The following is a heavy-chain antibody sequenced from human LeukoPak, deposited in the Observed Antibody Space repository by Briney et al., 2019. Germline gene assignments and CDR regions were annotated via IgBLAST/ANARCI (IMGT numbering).Heavy chain of an antibody. J-gene: IGHJ4*02. CDR3: ARDQVRGFDYFDY. V-gene: IGHV3-21*01. Sequence: GGSLRLSCAASGFTFSSYSMNWVRQAPGKGLEWVSSISTSSTYIYYADSVKGRFTISRDNAKNSLYLQMNSLRAEDTAVYYCARDQVRGFDYFDYWGQGTLVTVSS. CDR1: GFTFSSYS. CDR2: ISTSSTYI. D-gene: IGHD3-10*01.